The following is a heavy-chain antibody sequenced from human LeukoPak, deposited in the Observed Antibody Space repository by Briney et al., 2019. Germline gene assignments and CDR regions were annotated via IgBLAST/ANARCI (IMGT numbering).Heavy chain of an antibody. Sequence: TSETLSLTCTVSGGPISTYQWSWIRQPPGKGLEWIGNIYYSGSANYNPSLKSRVIISVDTSKNQFSLKLSPVTAADTALYYCARVGIDDSGNIIKYFFDYWGQGTLVTVSS. D-gene: IGHD4-23*01. CDR1: GGPISTYQ. CDR2: IYYSGSA. J-gene: IGHJ4*02. V-gene: IGHV4-59*01. CDR3: ARVGIDDSGNIIKYFFDY.